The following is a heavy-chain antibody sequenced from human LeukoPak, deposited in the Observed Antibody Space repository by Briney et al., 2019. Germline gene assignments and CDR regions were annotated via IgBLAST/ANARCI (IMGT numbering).Heavy chain of an antibody. Sequence: GGSLRLSCAASGFTFSSYAMSWVRQAPGKGLEWVSAISGSGGSTYYADSVKGRFTISRDNSKNTLYLQMNGLRAEDTAVYYCAKVMMEDTSYGPHGYWGQGTLVTVSS. D-gene: IGHD2/OR15-2a*01. J-gene: IGHJ4*02. V-gene: IGHV3-23*01. CDR3: AKVMMEDTSYGPHGY. CDR1: GFTFSSYA. CDR2: ISGSGGST.